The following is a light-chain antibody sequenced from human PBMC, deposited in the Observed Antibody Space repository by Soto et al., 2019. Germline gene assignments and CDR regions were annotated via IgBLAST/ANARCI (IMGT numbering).Light chain of an antibody. V-gene: IGLV2-8*01. CDR1: SSDIGGYKY. CDR2: EVT. J-gene: IGLJ1*01. CDR3: SSYRGIGNSLV. Sequence: QSALTQPPSASGSPGQSVTISCTGTSSDIGGYKYVSWYQQHPGKAPKLIIYEVTKRPSGVPDRFSGSKSGNTASLTVSGLQAGDEAEYYCSSYRGIGNSLVFGAGTKLTVL.